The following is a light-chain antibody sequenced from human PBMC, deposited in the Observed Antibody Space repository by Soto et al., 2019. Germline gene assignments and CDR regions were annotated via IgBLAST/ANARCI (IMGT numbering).Light chain of an antibody. J-gene: IGKJ4*01. Sequence: EIVMTQSPATLSVSPGERATLSCRASHSVSSNLAWYQQKPGQAPRLLIYGASTRATGIPARFSGSGSGIEFTLTISSLQSEDFAVYYCQQYDIWPPLTFGGGTKVEIK. V-gene: IGKV3-15*01. CDR3: QQYDIWPPLT. CDR1: HSVSSN. CDR2: GAS.